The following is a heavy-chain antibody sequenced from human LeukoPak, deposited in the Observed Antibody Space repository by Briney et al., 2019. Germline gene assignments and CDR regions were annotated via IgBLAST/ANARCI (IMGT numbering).Heavy chain of an antibody. J-gene: IGHJ5*02. D-gene: IGHD6-13*01. V-gene: IGHV3-23*01. CDR1: GFTFSSCA. CDR3: AKDALSSRLTNDPFGWFDP. Sequence: GGSLRLSCAASGFTFSSCAMSWVRQAPGKGLEWVSTTSGSGDSTYYADSVKGRFTISRDNSKTTVYLQMNSLRAEDTAVYYCAKDALSSRLTNDPFGWFDPWGQGTLVTVSS. CDR2: TSGSGDST.